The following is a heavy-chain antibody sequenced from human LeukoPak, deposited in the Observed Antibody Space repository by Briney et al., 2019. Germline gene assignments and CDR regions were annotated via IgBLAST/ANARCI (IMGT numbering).Heavy chain of an antibody. J-gene: IGHJ3*02. CDR1: RFTFSSYS. D-gene: IGHD4-17*01. CDR2: ISSSSSYI. Sequence: TGGSLRLSCAASRFTFSSYSMNWVRQAPGKGLEWVSSISSSSSYIYYADSVKGRFTISRDNAKNSLYLQINSLRAEDTAVYYCARVTVPPNAFDIWGQGTMVTVSS. CDR3: ARVTVPPNAFDI. V-gene: IGHV3-21*01.